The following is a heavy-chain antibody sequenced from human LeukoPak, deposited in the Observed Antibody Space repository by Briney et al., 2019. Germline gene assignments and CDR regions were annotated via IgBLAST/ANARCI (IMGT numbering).Heavy chain of an antibody. CDR2: ISAYNVNT. J-gene: IGHJ4*02. Sequence: ASVKVSCQASGYTFTRYGISWVRQAPGQGLEWMGWISAYNVNTNYAQKLQGRVTMTTDTSTSTAYMELRSLRSDDTAVYYCARGVSVAGKTRWDYWGQGTLVTVSS. D-gene: IGHD6-19*01. CDR3: ARGVSVAGKTRWDY. CDR1: GYTFTRYG. V-gene: IGHV1-18*01.